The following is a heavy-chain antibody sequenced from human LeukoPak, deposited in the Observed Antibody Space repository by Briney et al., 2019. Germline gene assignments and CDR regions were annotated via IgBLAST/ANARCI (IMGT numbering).Heavy chain of an antibody. V-gene: IGHV1-8*01. Sequence: ASVKVSCKASGYAFPSYDINCVRQATGQGLEWMGWMNPNSGNTGYAQKFQGRVTMTRNTSISTAYMELRSLRSEDTAVYYCARYTAAAGTFNGFGPWGQGTLVTVSS. D-gene: IGHD6-13*01. CDR1: GYAFPSYD. CDR2: MNPNSGNT. J-gene: IGHJ5*02. CDR3: ARYTAAAGTFNGFGP.